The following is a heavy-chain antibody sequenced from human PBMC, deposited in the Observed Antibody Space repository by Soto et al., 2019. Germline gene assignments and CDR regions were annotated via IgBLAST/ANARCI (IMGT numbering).Heavy chain of an antibody. Sequence: SETLSLTCTVSGGSISSYYWSWIRQPPGKGLEWIGYIYYSGSTNYNPSLKSRVTISVDTSKNQFSLKLSSVTAADTAVYYCARGGRYCSSTSCYYQFDYWGHGTRVTVPS. CDR3: ARGGRYCSSTSCYYQFDY. J-gene: IGHJ4*01. V-gene: IGHV4-59*01. CDR1: GGSISSYY. CDR2: IYYSGST. D-gene: IGHD2-2*01.